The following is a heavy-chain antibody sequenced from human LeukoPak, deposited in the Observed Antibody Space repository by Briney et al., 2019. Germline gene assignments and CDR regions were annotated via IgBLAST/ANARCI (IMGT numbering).Heavy chain of an antibody. CDR3: AKATRPDGRD. CDR1: GFTFSSYS. J-gene: IGHJ4*02. V-gene: IGHV3-48*01. D-gene: IGHD4-17*01. CDR2: ISSSSSTI. Sequence: GGSLRLSCAASGFTFSSYSMNWVRQAPGKGLEWVSYISSSSSTIYYADSVKGRFTISRDNSKNTLYLQMNSLRAEDTAVYYCAKATRPDGRDWGQGTLVTVSS.